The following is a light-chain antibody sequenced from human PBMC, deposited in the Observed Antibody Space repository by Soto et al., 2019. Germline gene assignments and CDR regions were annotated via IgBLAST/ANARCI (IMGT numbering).Light chain of an antibody. CDR2: GAS. V-gene: IGKV3-15*01. J-gene: IGKJ1*01. CDR1: QSVSSN. CDR3: QQYTNWPPVT. Sequence: IVMTQSAAAVSVSPGERATLSCRASQSVSSNLVWYQQKPGQAPRLLIYGASTRATGIPARFSGSGSGTEFTLTISSLQSEDFAVYYCQQYTNWPPVTFGQGTKVDIK.